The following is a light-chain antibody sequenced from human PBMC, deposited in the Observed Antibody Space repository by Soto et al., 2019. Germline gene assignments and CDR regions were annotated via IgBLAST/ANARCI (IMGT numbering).Light chain of an antibody. Sequence: DIQMTQSPSSLSASVGDRVTITCRASQSISSYLNWYQQKPGKAPKLLIYAASSLQSGVPSRFXXXXXXXXXXXXXXSLQPEDFATYYCQQSYNTPLTFGGGTKVEIK. CDR3: QQSYNTPLT. J-gene: IGKJ4*01. CDR1: QSISSY. V-gene: IGKV1-39*01. CDR2: AAS.